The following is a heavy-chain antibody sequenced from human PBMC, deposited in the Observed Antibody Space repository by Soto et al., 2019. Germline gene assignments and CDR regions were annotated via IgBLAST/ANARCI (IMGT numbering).Heavy chain of an antibody. Sequence: EVQLLESGGGLVQPGGSLRLPCAASGFIFSRYAMTWVRQAPGKGLEWVSAITGGGFSTYYTDSVKGRFTISRDNSKNTLYLQMNRLRAEDTAVYFCAKGGVRGVQMDVWGQGTTVTVSS. V-gene: IGHV3-23*01. J-gene: IGHJ6*02. CDR1: GFIFSRYA. CDR3: AKGGVRGVQMDV. D-gene: IGHD3-10*01. CDR2: ITGGGFST.